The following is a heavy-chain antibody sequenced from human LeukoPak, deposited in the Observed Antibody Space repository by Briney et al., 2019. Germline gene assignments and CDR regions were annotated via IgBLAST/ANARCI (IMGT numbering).Heavy chain of an antibody. Sequence: GGSLRLSCAASGFTFDYYWMHWVRQAPGKGLMWVSRINTDGSNTHYADSVKGRFTISRDNAKNTLYLQMNGLRVEDTAVYYCAKDGGTVCHVINYSFDSWGQGTLVTVSS. V-gene: IGHV3-74*01. CDR1: GFTFDYYW. CDR2: INTDGSNT. CDR3: AKDGGTVCHVINYSFDS. D-gene: IGHD1-1*01. J-gene: IGHJ4*02.